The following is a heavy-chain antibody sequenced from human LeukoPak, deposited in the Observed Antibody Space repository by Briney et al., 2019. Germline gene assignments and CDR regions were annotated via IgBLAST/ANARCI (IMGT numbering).Heavy chain of an antibody. CDR2: IKTDGSIT. Sequence: GGSLRLSCAASGFTFSSYWMHWVRQAPGKGLVWVSRIKTDGSITSYADSVKGRFTISRDNAKNTLYVQMNSLRVEDTAVYYCARDSHRFLEWSPYYMDVWGKGTTVTVSS. CDR3: ARDSHRFLEWSPYYMDV. V-gene: IGHV3-74*01. CDR1: GFTFSSYW. J-gene: IGHJ6*03. D-gene: IGHD3-3*01.